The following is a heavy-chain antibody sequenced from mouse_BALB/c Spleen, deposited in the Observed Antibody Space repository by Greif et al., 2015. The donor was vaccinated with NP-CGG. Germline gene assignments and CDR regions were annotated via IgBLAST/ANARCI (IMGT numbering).Heavy chain of an antibody. J-gene: IGHJ4*01. D-gene: IGHD3-3*01. CDR2: IYPSDSYT. CDR3: TRRGDGDVYYAMDY. V-gene: IGHV1-69*02. Sequence: VQLQQSGAELVRPGASVKLSCKASGYTFTSYWINWVKQRPGQGLEWIGNIYPSDSYTNYNQKFKDKATLTVDKSSSTAYMQLSSATSEDSAVYYCTRRGDGDVYYAMDYWGQGTSVTVSS. CDR1: GYTFTSYW.